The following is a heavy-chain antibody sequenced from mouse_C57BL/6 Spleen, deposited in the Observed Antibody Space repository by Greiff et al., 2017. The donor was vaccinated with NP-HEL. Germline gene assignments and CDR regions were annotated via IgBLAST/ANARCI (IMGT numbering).Heavy chain of an antibody. CDR1: GYSFTSYY. Sequence: EVQLQQSGPELVKPGASVKISCKASGYSFTSYYMNWVKQSPEKSLEWIGEINPSTGGTTYNQKFKAKATLTVDKSSSTAYMQLKSLTSEDSAVYYCARKLDAMDYWGQGTSVTVSS. CDR2: INPSTGGT. J-gene: IGHJ4*01. V-gene: IGHV1-42*01. D-gene: IGHD1-3*01. CDR3: ARKLDAMDY.